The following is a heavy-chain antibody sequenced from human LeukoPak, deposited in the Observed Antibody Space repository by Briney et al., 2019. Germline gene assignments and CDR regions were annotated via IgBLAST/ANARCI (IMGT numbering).Heavy chain of an antibody. CDR3: ARDLAVSDY. CDR1: GFTFSDYY. Sequence: GGSLRLSCAASGFTFSDYYMSWIRQAPGKGLEWVSYITSSSSYTNYADSVKGRFTISRDNAKRSLYLQMNSLRDEDTAMYYCARDLAVSDYWGQGTLVTVSS. J-gene: IGHJ4*02. CDR2: ITSSSSYT. V-gene: IGHV3-11*06.